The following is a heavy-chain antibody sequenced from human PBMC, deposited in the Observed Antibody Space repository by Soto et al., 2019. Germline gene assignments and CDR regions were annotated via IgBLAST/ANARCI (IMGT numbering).Heavy chain of an antibody. Sequence: QVQLQESGPGLVKPSQTLSLTCTVSGGSISSGGYYWSWIRQHPGKGLEWIGYIYYSGSTYYNPSLKSRVTKSVNTSKNQYSLKLSSVTAADTAVYYCARDHGDIVATYAFDIWGQGTMVTVSS. CDR1: GGSISSGGYY. CDR3: ARDHGDIVATYAFDI. D-gene: IGHD5-12*01. V-gene: IGHV4-31*03. J-gene: IGHJ3*02. CDR2: IYYSGST.